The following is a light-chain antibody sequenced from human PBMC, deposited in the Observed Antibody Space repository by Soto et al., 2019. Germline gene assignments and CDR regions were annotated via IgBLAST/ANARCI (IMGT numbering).Light chain of an antibody. CDR3: SSFTSNGVYV. J-gene: IGLJ1*01. CDR2: GVT. CDR1: HNDIGTYDY. V-gene: IGLV2-14*03. Sequence: QSVLTQPTSVSGSPGQSITISCTGNHNDIGTYDYVSWYQQHPGRAPRLLIHGVTTRPSGISDRFSASKSGLTASLTISGLQPEDEADYYCSSFTSNGVYVFGRGTQVTV.